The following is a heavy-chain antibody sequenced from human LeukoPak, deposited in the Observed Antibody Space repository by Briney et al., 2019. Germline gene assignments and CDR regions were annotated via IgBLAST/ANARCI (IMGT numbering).Heavy chain of an antibody. D-gene: IGHD2-2*01. Sequence: ASVNVSCKASGYTLRSYGITWVRQAPGQGLEWMGWISAYNGNTKYPQKLQGRVTMTTDTSTSTAYMELRSLRSDDTAVYYCARGPIIDIVIVPAADDYYYMDVWGKGTTVTVSS. CDR2: ISAYNGNT. V-gene: IGHV1-18*01. CDR3: ARGPIIDIVIVPAADDYYYMDV. J-gene: IGHJ6*03. CDR1: GYTLRSYG.